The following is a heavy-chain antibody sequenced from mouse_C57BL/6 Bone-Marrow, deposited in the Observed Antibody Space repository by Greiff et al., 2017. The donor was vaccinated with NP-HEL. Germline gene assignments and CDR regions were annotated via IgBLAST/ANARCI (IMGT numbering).Heavy chain of an antibody. CDR1: GYTFTSYW. CDR3: ARYGTTVVGDYFDY. CDR2: IHPNSGST. V-gene: IGHV1-64*01. J-gene: IGHJ2*01. D-gene: IGHD1-1*01. Sequence: QVQLQQPGAELVKPGASVKLSCKASGYTFTSYWMHWVKQRPGQGLEWIGMIHPNSGSTNYNEKFKSKATLTVDKSSSKAYMQLSSLTSEDSAVYYCARYGTTVVGDYFDYWGQGTTLTVSS.